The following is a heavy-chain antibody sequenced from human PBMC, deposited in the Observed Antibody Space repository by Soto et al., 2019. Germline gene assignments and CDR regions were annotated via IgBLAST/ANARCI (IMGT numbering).Heavy chain of an antibody. Sequence: GGSLRLSCAASGFTFSSYAMSWVRQAPGKGLEWVSAISGSGGSTYYADSVKGRFTISRDNSKNTLYLQMNSLRAEDTAVYYCAKRILTGYYMAFYGMDVSGQATTVTVSS. D-gene: IGHD3-9*01. CDR2: ISGSGGST. V-gene: IGHV3-23*01. CDR1: GFTFSSYA. CDR3: AKRILTGYYMAFYGMDV. J-gene: IGHJ6*02.